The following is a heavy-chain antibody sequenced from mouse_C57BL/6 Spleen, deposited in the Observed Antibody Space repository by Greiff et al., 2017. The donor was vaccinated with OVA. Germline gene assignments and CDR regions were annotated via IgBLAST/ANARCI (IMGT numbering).Heavy chain of an antibody. Sequence: VQLQQSGAELVRPGTSVKMSCKASGYTFTNYWIGWAKQRPGHGLEWIGDIYPGGGYTNYNEKFKGKATLTADKSSSTAYMQFSSLTSEDSAIYYCARALYDGYWYFDVWGTGTTVTVSS. D-gene: IGHD2-3*01. CDR3: ARALYDGYWYFDV. V-gene: IGHV1-63*01. CDR1: GYTFTNYW. CDR2: IYPGGGYT. J-gene: IGHJ1*03.